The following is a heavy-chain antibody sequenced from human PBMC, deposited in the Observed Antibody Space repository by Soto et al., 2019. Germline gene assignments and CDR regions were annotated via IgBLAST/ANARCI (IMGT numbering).Heavy chain of an antibody. V-gene: IGHV1-69*13. J-gene: IGHJ4*02. CDR2: IIPIFGTA. Sequence: SVKVSCKASGGTFSSYAISWVRQAPGQGLEWMGGIIPIFGTANYAQKFQGRVTITADESTSTAYMELSSLRSEDTAVYYCARSDYYDSSGYYFFDYWGQGTLVTVS. D-gene: IGHD3-22*01. CDR1: GGTFSSYA. CDR3: ARSDYYDSSGYYFFDY.